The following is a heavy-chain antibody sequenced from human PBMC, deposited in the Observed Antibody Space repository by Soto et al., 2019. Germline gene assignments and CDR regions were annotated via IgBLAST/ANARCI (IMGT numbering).Heavy chain of an antibody. CDR3: AVHSNCGSYYSYGLEV. D-gene: IGHD4-4*01. Sequence: GASVKVSCKASGYTFTSYDIKWVAQATGQGLELMGWLNPNSGNTGYAQKFQGRVTMTRKTSMSTAYIELSSLRSEDPAVYYCAVHSNCGSYYSYGLEVLGQGTTVTVSS. V-gene: IGHV1-8*01. CDR2: LNPNSGNT. J-gene: IGHJ6*01. CDR1: GYTFTSYD.